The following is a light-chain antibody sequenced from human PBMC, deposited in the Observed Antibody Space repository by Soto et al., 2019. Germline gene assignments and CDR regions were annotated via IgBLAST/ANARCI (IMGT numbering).Light chain of an antibody. J-gene: IGLJ1*01. CDR1: SSDVGGYNY. CDR2: EVS. Sequence: QSALTQPTSASGSPGQSVTISCTGTSSDVGGYNYVSWYQQHPGKAPKLIIYEVSQRPSGVPDRFSGSKSGNTASLTVSGLQTEVEADYYCISYAASTYVFGTGHKLTV. V-gene: IGLV2-8*01. CDR3: ISYAASTYV.